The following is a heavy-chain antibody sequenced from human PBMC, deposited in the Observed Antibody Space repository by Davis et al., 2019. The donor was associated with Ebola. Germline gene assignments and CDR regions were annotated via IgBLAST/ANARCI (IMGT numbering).Heavy chain of an antibody. CDR2: TRNRANSYTT. Sequence: GESLKISCAASGFTFSDHYMDWVRQAPGKGLEWVARTRNRANSYTTEYAASVKGRFTISRDDSENSLYLQMNSLKTEDTAVYYCARSPNTGGYRWFDPWGQGILVTVSS. CDR1: GFTFSDHY. J-gene: IGHJ5*02. V-gene: IGHV3-72*01. D-gene: IGHD2-8*02. CDR3: ARSPNTGGYRWFDP.